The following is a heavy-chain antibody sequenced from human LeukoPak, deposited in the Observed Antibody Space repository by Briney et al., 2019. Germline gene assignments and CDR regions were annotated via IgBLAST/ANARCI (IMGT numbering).Heavy chain of an antibody. Sequence: PGGSLRLSCAASGFTVSSNYMSWVRQAPGKGLEWVSAISGSGGSTYYADSVKGRFTISRDNSKNTLYLQMNSLRAEDTAVYYCAKGAVVAATSIAFDIWGQGTMVTVSS. D-gene: IGHD2-15*01. CDR2: ISGSGGST. J-gene: IGHJ3*02. CDR3: AKGAVVAATSIAFDI. V-gene: IGHV3-23*01. CDR1: GFTVSSNY.